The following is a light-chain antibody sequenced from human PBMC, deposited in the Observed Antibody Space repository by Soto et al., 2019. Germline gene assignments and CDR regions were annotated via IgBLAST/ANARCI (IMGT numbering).Light chain of an antibody. CDR3: MQALQTPPT. Sequence: DIVMTQSPISLPVTPGEPASISCRCSQSLLHSNGYNYLDWYVQKPGQSPQLLIYLGSNRASGVPDRFSGSGSGTDFTLKISRVEAEDVGVYYCMQALQTPPTFGQGTKVDIK. V-gene: IGKV2-28*01. J-gene: IGKJ1*01. CDR2: LGS. CDR1: QSLLHSNGYNY.